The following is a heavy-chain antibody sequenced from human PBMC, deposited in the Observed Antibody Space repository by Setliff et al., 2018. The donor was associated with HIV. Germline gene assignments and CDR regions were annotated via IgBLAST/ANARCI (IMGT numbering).Heavy chain of an antibody. CDR1: GGSISSYY. J-gene: IGHJ4*02. CDR2: IYYTGVT. D-gene: IGHD3-22*01. V-gene: IGHV4-59*08. CDR3: ARHQDLNYYDSSSFDY. Sequence: SETLSLTCTVSGGSISSYYWNWIRQPPGKGLEWIGSIYYTGVTYYNPSLRSRVTISVDTSKNQFSLNLDSVTAADTAVYFCARHQDLNYYDSSSFDYWGQGTLVTVSS.